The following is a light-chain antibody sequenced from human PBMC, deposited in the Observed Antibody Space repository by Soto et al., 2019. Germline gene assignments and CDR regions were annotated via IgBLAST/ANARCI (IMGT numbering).Light chain of an antibody. Sequence: EIVMTQSPATLSAAPGERATLSCRASQSVSTNLAWYQQKPGQAPRLLRYGASTRATGIPARFSGSGSGTEFTLTISSLQSEDFAVYYCQQYHNWPPYTFGQGTKLEIK. CDR1: QSVSTN. V-gene: IGKV3-15*01. CDR3: QQYHNWPPYT. CDR2: GAS. J-gene: IGKJ2*01.